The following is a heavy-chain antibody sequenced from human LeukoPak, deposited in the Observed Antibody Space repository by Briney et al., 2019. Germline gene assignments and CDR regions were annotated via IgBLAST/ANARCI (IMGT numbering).Heavy chain of an antibody. Sequence: GGSLRLSCAASGFTVSSNYMSWVRQAPGKGLEWVSVIYSGGSTYYADSVKGRFTIPRDNSKYTLYLQMNSLRAEDTAVYYCAREVDRGFSETKMKDYYGMDVWGQGTTVTVSS. CDR1: GFTVSSNY. CDR3: AREVDRGFSETKMKDYYGMDV. J-gene: IGHJ6*02. CDR2: IYSGGST. D-gene: IGHD5-24*01. V-gene: IGHV3-66*01.